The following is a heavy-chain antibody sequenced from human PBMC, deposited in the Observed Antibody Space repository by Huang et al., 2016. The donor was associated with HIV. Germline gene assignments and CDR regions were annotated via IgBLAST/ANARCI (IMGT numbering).Heavy chain of an antibody. CDR2: INPNRGVT. CDR3: ARGGSYHDEYFQH. CDR1: GYTFTDYY. V-gene: IGHV1-2*02. Sequence: QVQLVQSGAEVKKPGASVRVSCKTSGYTFTDYYMQWVRQAPGQGLEWMGWINPNRGVTDYAQKFQGRVTMTRDTSINTTYMELNRLTSDDTAVYYCARGGSYHDEYFQHWGQGTLVTVSS. D-gene: IGHD1-26*01. J-gene: IGHJ1*01.